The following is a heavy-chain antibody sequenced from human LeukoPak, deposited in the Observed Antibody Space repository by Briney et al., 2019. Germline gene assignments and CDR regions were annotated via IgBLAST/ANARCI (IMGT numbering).Heavy chain of an antibody. CDR2: ISSSSSYI. CDR3: AKERGALGINAFDI. CDR1: GFTFSSYS. D-gene: IGHD7-27*01. V-gene: IGHV3-21*04. J-gene: IGHJ3*02. Sequence: PGGSLRLSCAASGFTFSSYSMDWVRQAPGKGLEWVSSISSSSSYIYYADSVKGRFTISRDNSKNTLYLQMNSLRAEDTAVYYCAKERGALGINAFDIWGQGTMVTVSS.